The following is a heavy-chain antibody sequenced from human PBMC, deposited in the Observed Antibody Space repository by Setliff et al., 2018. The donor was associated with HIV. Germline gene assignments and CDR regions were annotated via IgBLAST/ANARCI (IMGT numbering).Heavy chain of an antibody. CDR2: MNPNSGNT. J-gene: IGHJ5*02. CDR3: ARLVWRGWFDP. V-gene: IGHV1-8*02. D-gene: IGHD2-8*01. CDR1: GYTFTGYY. Sequence: ASVKVSCKASGYTFTGYYMHWVRQATGQGLEWMGWMNPNSGNTGYAQKFQGRVTMTRNTSISTAYMELSSLRSEDTAVYYCARLVWRGWFDPWGQGTLVTVSS.